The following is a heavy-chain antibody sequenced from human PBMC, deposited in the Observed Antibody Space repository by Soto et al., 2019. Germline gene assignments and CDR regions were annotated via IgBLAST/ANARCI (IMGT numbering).Heavy chain of an antibody. V-gene: IGHV1-69*13. CDR3: ARTSYYYDSSGYYDY. Sequence: ASVKVSCKASGGTFSSYAISWVRQAPGQGLEWMGGIIPIFGTANYAQKFQGRVTITADESTSTAYMELSSLRSEDTAVYYCARTSYYYDSSGYYDYWGQGTLVTVSS. J-gene: IGHJ4*02. CDR2: IIPIFGTA. CDR1: GGTFSSYA. D-gene: IGHD3-22*01.